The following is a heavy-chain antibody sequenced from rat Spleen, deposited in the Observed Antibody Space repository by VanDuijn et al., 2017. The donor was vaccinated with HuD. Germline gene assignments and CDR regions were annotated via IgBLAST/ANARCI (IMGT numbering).Heavy chain of an antibody. CDR3: STAGSGLDYYYAGGFDY. V-gene: IGHV5-29*01. J-gene: IGHJ3*01. D-gene: IGHD1-6*01. Sequence: EVQLVESGGALVQPGRSLKLSCAASGFTFSNYGMAWVRQAPTKGLEWVATINYDGSSTHYRDSVKGRFTISRDNAKSTLNLQMDSLRSEDTATYYCSTAGSGLDYYYAGGFDYWGQGTLVTVSS. CDR2: INYDGSST. CDR1: GFTFSNYG.